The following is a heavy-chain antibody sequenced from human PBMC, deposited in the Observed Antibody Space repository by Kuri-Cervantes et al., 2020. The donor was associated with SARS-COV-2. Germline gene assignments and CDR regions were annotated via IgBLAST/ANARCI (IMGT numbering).Heavy chain of an antibody. V-gene: IGHV3-15*01. Sequence: GESLKISCAASGFTFSNAWMSWVRQAPGKGLEWVGRIKSKTDGGTTDYAAPVKGRFTISRDDSKNTLYLQMNSLKTEDTAVYYCTTDVLYYDFWSGRNSKWFDPWGQGTLVTVSS. J-gene: IGHJ5*02. D-gene: IGHD3-3*01. CDR3: TTDVLYYDFWSGRNSKWFDP. CDR2: IKSKTDGGTT. CDR1: GFTFSNAW.